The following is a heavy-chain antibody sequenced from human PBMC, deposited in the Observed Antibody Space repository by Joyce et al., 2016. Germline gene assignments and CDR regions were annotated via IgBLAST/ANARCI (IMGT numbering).Heavy chain of an antibody. CDR2: ISYDGPNK. V-gene: IGHV3-30*04. Sequence: QEQLEESGGGVVQPGTSLRLSCTASGSIFSGYAMNWVRQAPGKGLEWVAIISYDGPNKFYADSVRGRFTISRDNYKNTLFLQMNSLTIEDAGVYYCVRRSGIPAGRRPGAFDMWGQGTVVTVSS. J-gene: IGHJ3*02. CDR1: GSIFSGYA. CDR3: VRRSGIPAGRRPGAFDM. D-gene: IGHD6-6*01.